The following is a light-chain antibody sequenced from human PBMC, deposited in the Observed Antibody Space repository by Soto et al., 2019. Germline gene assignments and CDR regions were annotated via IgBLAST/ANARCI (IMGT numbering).Light chain of an antibody. CDR3: QQSYSTPIT. V-gene: IGKV1-39*01. J-gene: IGKJ5*01. CDR1: QTSSSW. Sequence: DIQMTQSPCTLSRSGRDRITIPCRASQTSSSWLAGDQQKPGKAPKVLLYAASNLQTGVPSRVIGSGSGTDFTLTISSLQPEDFATYYCQQSYSTPITFGQGTRLEIK. CDR2: AAS.